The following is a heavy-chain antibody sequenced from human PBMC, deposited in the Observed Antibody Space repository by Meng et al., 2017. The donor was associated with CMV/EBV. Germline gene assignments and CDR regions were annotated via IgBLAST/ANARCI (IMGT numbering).Heavy chain of an antibody. CDR3: ARDSGRGYCSGGSCYNPD. D-gene: IGHD2-15*01. CDR2: IKPDGSEK. V-gene: IGHV3-7*01. CDR1: GFTFSSNW. J-gene: IGHJ6*02. Sequence: GGSLRLSCAASGFTFSSNWMSWVRQAPGKGLGWVANIKPDGSEKYYVDSVKGRFTISRDNAKNSLYLQMNSLRAEDTAVYYCARDSGRGYCSGGSCYNPDWGQGTTVTVSS.